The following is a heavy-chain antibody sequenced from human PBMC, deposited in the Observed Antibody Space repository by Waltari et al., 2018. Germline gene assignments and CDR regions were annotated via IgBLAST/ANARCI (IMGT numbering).Heavy chain of an antibody. CDR2: INHSGST. V-gene: IGHV4-34*01. D-gene: IGHD5-12*01. Sequence: QVQLQQWRAGLLKHSDTLSFTCAVYGGSCRGYVWRWIRQPPGKGLEWIGEINHSGSTNYNPSLKSRVTISVDTSKNQFSLKLSSVTAADTAVYYCARGMRGRFDYWGQGTLVTVSS. CDR3: ARGMRGRFDY. CDR1: GGSCRGYV. J-gene: IGHJ4*02.